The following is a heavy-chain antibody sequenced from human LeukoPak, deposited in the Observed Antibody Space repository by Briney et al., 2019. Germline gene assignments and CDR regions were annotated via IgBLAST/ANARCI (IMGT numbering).Heavy chain of an antibody. V-gene: IGHV3-15*01. CDR1: GFTFSNAW. D-gene: IGHD3-10*01. CDR3: TTDPEGSGSNDAFDI. CDR2: IKSKTDGGTT. Sequence: GGSLRLSCAASGFTFSNAWMSWVRQAPGKGLEWVGRIKSKTDGGTTDYAAPVKGRFTISRDDSKNTLYLQMNSLKTEDTAVYYCTTDPEGSGSNDAFDIWGQGTMVTVSS. J-gene: IGHJ3*02.